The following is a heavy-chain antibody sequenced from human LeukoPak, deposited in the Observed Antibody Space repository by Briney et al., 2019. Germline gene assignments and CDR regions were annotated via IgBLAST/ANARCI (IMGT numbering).Heavy chain of an antibody. Sequence: PGGSLRLSCAVSGFTFSSGYMHWVRQPPGKGPVWVSRISSDGSNTIYADSVKGRFTISRDDARNPLSLQMNRLMDAGAGWFCCGRYSGGGVYWGQGTLVTVSS. CDR2: ISSDGSNT. CDR1: GFTFSSGY. D-gene: IGHD2-21*01. J-gene: IGHJ4*02. CDR3: GRYSGGGVY. V-gene: IGHV3-74*01.